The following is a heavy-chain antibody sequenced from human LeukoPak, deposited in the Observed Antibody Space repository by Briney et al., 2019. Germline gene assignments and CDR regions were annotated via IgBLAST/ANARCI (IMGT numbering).Heavy chain of an antibody. D-gene: IGHD4-23*01. V-gene: IGHV3-7*01. CDR3: ARDRSTVVNPTGGLDI. Sequence: GGSLRLSCAASGFTFSSYGMSWVRQAPGKGLEWVANIKQDGSEKYYVDSVKGRFTISRDNAKNSLYLQMNSLRAEDTAVYYCARDRSTVVNPTGGLDIWGQGTMVTVSS. J-gene: IGHJ3*02. CDR2: IKQDGSEK. CDR1: GFTFSSYG.